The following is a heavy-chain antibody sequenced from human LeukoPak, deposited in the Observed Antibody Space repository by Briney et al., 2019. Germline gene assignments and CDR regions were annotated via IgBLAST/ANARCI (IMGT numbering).Heavy chain of an antibody. J-gene: IGHJ6*02. CDR2: IRSKTYGGTT. V-gene: IGHV3-49*04. CDR1: GFTVGDHA. D-gene: IGHD5-18*01. Sequence: GGSLRLSCTASGFTVGDHAMSWVRQAPGKGLEWVGFIRSKTYGGTTEYAASVKGRFTISRDDSKSIAYLQMNSLKTEDTAVYYFTRGPIQQWLYYGMDVWGQGTTVPVSS. CDR3: TRGPIQQWLYYGMDV.